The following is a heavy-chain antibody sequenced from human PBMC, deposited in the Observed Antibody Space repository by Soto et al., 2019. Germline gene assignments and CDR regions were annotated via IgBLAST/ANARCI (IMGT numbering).Heavy chain of an antibody. Sequence: GGSLRLSCAASGFTFSDHYMDWVRQAPGKGLEWVGRSRNKANSYTTEYAASVKGRFTVSRDESQNSVLLQMNSLKIEDTAVYYCIRVTYISGWYRDYWGQGTQVTVSS. CDR1: GFTFSDHY. J-gene: IGHJ4*02. V-gene: IGHV3-72*01. D-gene: IGHD6-19*01. CDR2: SRNKANSYTT. CDR3: IRVTYISGWYRDY.